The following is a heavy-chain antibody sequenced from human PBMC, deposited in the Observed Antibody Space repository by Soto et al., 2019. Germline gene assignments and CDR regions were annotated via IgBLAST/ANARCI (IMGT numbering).Heavy chain of an antibody. CDR3: AREAPGVAPY. D-gene: IGHD2-15*01. Sequence: QVQLQESGPGLVRPSQTLSLTCTVSGGSINSGDSYWNWIRQHPEKGLEWIGYINYRGSTFYNPSLKRRIIISVDTSNNQFPLSLSSVTAADTAVYYCAREAPGVAPYWGQGTLVTVSS. J-gene: IGHJ4*02. V-gene: IGHV4-31*03. CDR1: GGSINSGDSY. CDR2: INYRGST.